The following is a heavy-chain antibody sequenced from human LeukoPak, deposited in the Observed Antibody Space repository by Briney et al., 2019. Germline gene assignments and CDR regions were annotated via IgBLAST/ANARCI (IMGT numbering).Heavy chain of an antibody. J-gene: IGHJ4*02. Sequence: SETLSLSCTVSGGSISSYYWSWIRQPPGKGLEWIGYIYYSGSTNYNPSLKSRVTISVDTSKNQFSLKLSSVTAADTAVYYCARHVDDILTGQPFDYWGQGTLVTVSS. CDR3: ARHVDDILTGQPFDY. CDR2: IYYSGST. D-gene: IGHD3-9*01. V-gene: IGHV4-59*08. CDR1: GGSISSYY.